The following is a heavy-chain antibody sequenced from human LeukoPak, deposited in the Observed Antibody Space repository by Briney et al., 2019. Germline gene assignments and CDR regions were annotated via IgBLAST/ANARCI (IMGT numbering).Heavy chain of an antibody. J-gene: IGHJ4*02. V-gene: IGHV1-18*01. CDR1: GYTFTNYG. CDR3: ARGGLSSFGDSPDY. CDR2: ISVYNGNT. Sequence: GASVKVSFKASGYTFTNYGITWVRQAPGQGLEWMGWISVYNGNTNYARKLQGRVTMTTDISTRTAYMELRSLRSDDTAVYYCARGGLSSFGDSPDYWGQGTLVTVSS. D-gene: IGHD4-17*01.